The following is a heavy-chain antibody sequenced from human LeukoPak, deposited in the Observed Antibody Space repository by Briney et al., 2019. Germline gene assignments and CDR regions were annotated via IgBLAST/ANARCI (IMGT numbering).Heavy chain of an antibody. CDR2: ISYQGSDK. J-gene: IGHJ4*02. Sequence: GRSLRLSCAASGFTFSSYGMHWVRQAPGKGLEWVAVISYQGSDKNHADSVKGRFTISRDNSKNTLSLQMNSLRAEDTAVYYCAKTGTIVTASTRSDYWGQGTLVTVSS. CDR1: GFTFSSYG. D-gene: IGHD3-9*01. V-gene: IGHV3-30*18. CDR3: AKTGTIVTASTRSDY.